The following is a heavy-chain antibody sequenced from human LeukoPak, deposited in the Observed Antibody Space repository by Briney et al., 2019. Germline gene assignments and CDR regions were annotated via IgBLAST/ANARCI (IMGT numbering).Heavy chain of an antibody. Sequence: SETLSLTCAIYGGSFRGYYWSWIRQPPGKGLERIGEIKHSGSTNYNPSLKSRVTISVDTSKNQVSLKLSPVTAADTAVYYSARGARRGYCSNTSCYTRWFDPGGQGTLVTVSS. D-gene: IGHD2-2*02. CDR3: ARGARRGYCSNTSCYTRWFDP. CDR1: GGSFRGYY. V-gene: IGHV4-34*01. CDR2: IKHSGST. J-gene: IGHJ5*02.